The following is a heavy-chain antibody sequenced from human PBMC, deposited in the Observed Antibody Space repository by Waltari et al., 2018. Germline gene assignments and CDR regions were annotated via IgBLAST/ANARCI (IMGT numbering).Heavy chain of an antibody. CDR3: ARGGSSGVGDFDY. Sequence: EVQLVESGGGLVQPGGSLRLSCAASGFTFSSYDMHWVRQATGKGLEWVSAIGTAGDTYYPGSVKGRFTISRENAKNSLYLQMNSLRAGDTAVYYCARGGSSGVGDFDYWGQGTLVTVSS. CDR1: GFTFSSYD. J-gene: IGHJ4*02. D-gene: IGHD6-19*01. CDR2: IGTAGDT. V-gene: IGHV3-13*01.